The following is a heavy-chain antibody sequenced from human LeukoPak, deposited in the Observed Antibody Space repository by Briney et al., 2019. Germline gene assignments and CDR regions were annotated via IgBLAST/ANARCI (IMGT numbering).Heavy chain of an antibody. CDR3: ARRSDSGSDDGEDYFDY. CDR1: GGSINSGNFY. J-gene: IGHJ4*02. Sequence: AETLSLPCTLSGGSINSGNFYWGWIRQPPGKRLEWIGSMYYDGSSYYNPSLKSRVTTSVDTSKNQFSLKLTSVTAADTAVYFCARRSDSGSDDGEDYFDYWGQGTLVTVSS. V-gene: IGHV4-39*01. CDR2: MYYDGSS. D-gene: IGHD1-26*01.